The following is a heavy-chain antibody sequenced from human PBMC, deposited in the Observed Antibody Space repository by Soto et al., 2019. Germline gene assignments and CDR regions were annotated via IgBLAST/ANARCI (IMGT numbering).Heavy chain of an antibody. CDR1: GGSISSGSYY. CDR3: ARILRSTAVDY. Sequence: SETLSLTCSVSGGSISSGSYYWSWIRQPPGKGLEWIGYVYYSGGTNYNPSLKSRVTMSVDTSKNQFSLKLSSVTAADAAVYYCARILRSTAVDYWGQGTLVTVSS. V-gene: IGHV4-61*01. J-gene: IGHJ4*02. D-gene: IGHD2-15*01. CDR2: VYYSGGT.